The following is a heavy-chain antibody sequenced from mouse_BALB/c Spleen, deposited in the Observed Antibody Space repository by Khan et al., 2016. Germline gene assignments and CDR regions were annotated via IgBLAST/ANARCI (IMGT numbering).Heavy chain of an antibody. J-gene: IGHJ2*01. CDR1: GYIFTTYL. V-gene: IGHV1-4*02. CDR3: ARSRWDYFDY. D-gene: IGHD1-1*02. Sequence: QVQLKESAAELARPGASVKMSCKASGYIFTTYLMYWVKQRPGQGLEWIGHINPSSGYTEYNQTFKDKTTLTADKSSSTAYMQLSSLTSEDSAVYYCARSRWDYFDYWGQGTTLTVSS. CDR2: INPSSGYT.